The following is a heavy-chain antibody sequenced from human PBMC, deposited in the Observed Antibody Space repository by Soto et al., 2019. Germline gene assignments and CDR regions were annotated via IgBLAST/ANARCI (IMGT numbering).Heavy chain of an antibody. J-gene: IGHJ4*02. V-gene: IGHV4-38-2*02. CDR2: IYHSGNT. CDR1: GYSISSGFY. Sequence: SETLSLTCSVSGYSISSGFYWGWIRQPPGKGLQWIGNIYHSGNTYYNPSLKSRVTISVDTSKNQFSLRLTSVSAADTAVYFCERERAGGPVDYSGQGTLVTVYS. CDR3: ERERAGGPVDY.